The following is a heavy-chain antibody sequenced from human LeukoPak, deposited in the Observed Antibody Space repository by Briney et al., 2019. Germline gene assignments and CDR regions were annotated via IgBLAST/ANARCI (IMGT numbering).Heavy chain of an antibody. J-gene: IGHJ3*02. CDR3: ARVTATTAFDI. D-gene: IGHD5-12*01. V-gene: IGHV4-30-2*01. CDR2: IYHSGST. CDR1: GDSISSGGFY. Sequence: SETLSLTCTVSGDSISSGGFYWSWIRQPPGKGLEWIGYIYHSGSTYYNPSLKSRVTISVDRSKNHFSLKLSSVTAADTAVYYCARVTATTAFDIWGQGTMVTVSS.